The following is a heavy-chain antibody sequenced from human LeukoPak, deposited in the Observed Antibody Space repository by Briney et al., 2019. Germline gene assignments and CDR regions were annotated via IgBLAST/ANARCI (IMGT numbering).Heavy chain of an antibody. Sequence: ASVKVSCKASGYTFSSHDINWVRQVPGHGLEWMGWISAYNGNTNYAQKLQGRVTMTTDTSTSTAYMELRSLRSDDTAVYYCARASRDAYSSTPWGQGTLVTVSS. CDR3: ARASRDAYSSTP. CDR2: ISAYNGNT. J-gene: IGHJ4*02. D-gene: IGHD6-13*01. CDR1: GYTFSSHD. V-gene: IGHV1-18*01.